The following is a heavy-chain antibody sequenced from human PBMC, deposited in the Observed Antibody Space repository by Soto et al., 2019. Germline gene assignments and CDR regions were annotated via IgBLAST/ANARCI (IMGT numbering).Heavy chain of an antibody. CDR2: IYYSGST. V-gene: IGHV4-59*08. CDR1: GGSISSYY. J-gene: IGHJ4*02. CDR3: ARHGTYYDFWSGYSLDY. D-gene: IGHD3-3*01. Sequence: QVQLQESGPGLVKPSETLSLTCTVSGGSISSYYWSWIRQPPGKGLEWIGYIYYSGSTNYNPSLKSRVTISVDTSKNQFSLKLSSVTAADTAVYYCARHGTYYDFWSGYSLDYWGQGTLVTVSS.